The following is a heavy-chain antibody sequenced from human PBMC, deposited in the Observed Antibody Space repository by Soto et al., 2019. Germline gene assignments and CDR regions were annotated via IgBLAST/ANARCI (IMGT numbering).Heavy chain of an antibody. J-gene: IGHJ4*02. CDR3: VRGIDHAN. CDR1: GFIVSTNY. Sequence: EVQLVESGGGLIQPGGSLRLSCAASGFIVSTNYMSWVRQAPGKGLEWVSVIYSGGSGGTTFYADSVKGRFTISRDNSKNTIYLQMNSLRAEDTAVYFCVRGIDHANWGQGTLVTVSS. CDR2: IYSGGSGGTT. D-gene: IGHD3-3*02. V-gene: IGHV3-53*01.